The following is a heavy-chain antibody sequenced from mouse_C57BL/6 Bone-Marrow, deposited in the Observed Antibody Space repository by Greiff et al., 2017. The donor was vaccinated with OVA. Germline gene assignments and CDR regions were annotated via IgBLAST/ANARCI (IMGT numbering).Heavy chain of an antibody. J-gene: IGHJ2*01. CDR1: GFTFSDYY. CDR2: ISNGGGST. D-gene: IGHD2-4*01. CDR3: ARHPGYDYDREGFDY. V-gene: IGHV5-12*01. Sequence: EVHLVESGGGLVQPGGSLKLSCAASGFTFSDYYMYWVRQTPEQRLEWVAYISNGGGSTYYPDTVKGRFTISRDNAKNTLDLQMSRLKSEDTAMYYCARHPGYDYDREGFDYWGQGTTRTVSS.